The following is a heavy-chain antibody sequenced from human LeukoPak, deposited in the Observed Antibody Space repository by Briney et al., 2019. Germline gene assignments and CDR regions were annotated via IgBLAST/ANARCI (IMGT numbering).Heavy chain of an antibody. J-gene: IGHJ6*02. CDR2: TYYRSKWYN. CDR3: ARRGYSGYELRGMDV. CDR1: GNSVSSTIVT. D-gene: IGHD5-12*01. Sequence: SQTLSLTCAISGNSVSSTIVTWDWIRQSPSRGLEWLGRTYYRSKWYNDYAVSVKSRITINPDTSKNQFSLQLNSVTPEDTAVYYCARRGYSGYELRGMDVWGQGTTVTVSS. V-gene: IGHV6-1*01.